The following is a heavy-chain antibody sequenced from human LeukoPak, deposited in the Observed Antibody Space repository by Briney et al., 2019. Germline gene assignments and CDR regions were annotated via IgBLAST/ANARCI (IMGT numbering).Heavy chain of an antibody. CDR1: GDSVSSNSAA. Sequence: SQTLSLTCAISGDSVSSNSAAWKWIRQSPSRGLEWLGRTYYRSKWYNDYAVSVKSRITINPDTSKNQFSLQLNSVTPEDTAVYYSEVSSSWPHDAFDIWGQGTMVTVSS. V-gene: IGHV6-1*01. D-gene: IGHD6-13*01. J-gene: IGHJ3*02. CDR2: TYYRSKWYN. CDR3: EVSSSWPHDAFDI.